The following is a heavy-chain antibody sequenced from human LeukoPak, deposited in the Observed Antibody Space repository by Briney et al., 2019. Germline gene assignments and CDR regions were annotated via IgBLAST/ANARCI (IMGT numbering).Heavy chain of an antibody. CDR3: ARTAFQFGDYFYYMDV. CDR1: GGTFSSYA. J-gene: IGHJ6*03. CDR2: INPNSGGT. Sequence: ASVKVSCKASGGTFSSYAISWVRQAPGQGLEWMGWINPNSGGTNYAQKFQGRVTVARDTSITTAYMELSGLTSDDTAVYYCARTAFQFGDYFYYMDVWGKGTTVTVSS. D-gene: IGHD3-3*02. V-gene: IGHV1-2*02.